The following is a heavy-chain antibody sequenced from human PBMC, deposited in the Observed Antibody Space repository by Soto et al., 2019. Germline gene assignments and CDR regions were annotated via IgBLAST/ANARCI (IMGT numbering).Heavy chain of an antibody. D-gene: IGHD3-3*02. Sequence: EKQLLDSGGNLVQPGGSLRLSCVASGLTFGAYAMTWIRQAPGKGLEWVSTISGNGDDPFYADPVRGRFTISRDNSNNFLYLQMNSLGVNDTAVYYCAKGGHFSHFDLWGRGTLVTVSS. CDR3: AKGGHFSHFDL. CDR1: GLTFGAYA. CDR2: ISGNGDDP. V-gene: IGHV3-23*01. J-gene: IGHJ2*01.